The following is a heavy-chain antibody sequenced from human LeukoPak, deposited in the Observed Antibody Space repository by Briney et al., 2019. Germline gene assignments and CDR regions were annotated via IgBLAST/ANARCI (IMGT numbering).Heavy chain of an antibody. CDR3: ARDYLYGSGSYSPDDY. J-gene: IGHJ4*02. CDR1: GFTFSSYA. D-gene: IGHD3-10*01. V-gene: IGHV3-23*01. CDR2: ISGSGGST. Sequence: GGSLRLSCAASGFTFSSYAMSWVRQAPGKGLEWVSTISGSGGSTNHADSVKGRFTISRDDSKNTLYLQMNSLRAEDTAVYYCARDYLYGSGSYSPDDYWGQGTLVTVSS.